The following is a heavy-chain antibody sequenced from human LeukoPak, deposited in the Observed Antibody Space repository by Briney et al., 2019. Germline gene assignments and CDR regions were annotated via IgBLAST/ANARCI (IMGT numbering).Heavy chain of an antibody. Sequence: SETLSLTCTVSGYSISSGYYWVWIRQPPGKGLEWIGSIYRSGSTNYNPSLKSRVTISVDTSKNQFSLKVNSVTAADTAVYCCARGDCSSTICYSPMDVWGKGTTVTVSS. CDR3: ARGDCSSTICYSPMDV. D-gene: IGHD2-2*01. V-gene: IGHV4-38-2*02. CDR2: IYRSGST. CDR1: GYSISSGYY. J-gene: IGHJ6*03.